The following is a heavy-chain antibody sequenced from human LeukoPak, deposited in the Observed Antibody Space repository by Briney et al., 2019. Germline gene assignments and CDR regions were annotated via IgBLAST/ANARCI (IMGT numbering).Heavy chain of an antibody. D-gene: IGHD3-3*01. V-gene: IGHV5-10-1*01. CDR3: ARHSHYDFWSGYLDY. Sequence: PGESLKISCKGSGYTFTSYWISWGRQMPGKGLEWMGKIDPSDSYTSYSPSFQGHVTISADKSISAAFLQWSSLKASDTAMYYCARHSHYDFWSGYLDYWGQGTLVTVSS. J-gene: IGHJ4*02. CDR1: GYTFTSYW. CDR2: IDPSDSYT.